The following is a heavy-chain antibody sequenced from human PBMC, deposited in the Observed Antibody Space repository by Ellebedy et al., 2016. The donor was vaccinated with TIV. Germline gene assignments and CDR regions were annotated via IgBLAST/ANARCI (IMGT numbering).Heavy chain of an antibody. CDR3: TRWTLGYCSGAGCDAWFDP. CDR1: GFTFSDYN. D-gene: IGHD2-15*01. V-gene: IGHV3-21*01. J-gene: IGHJ5*02. Sequence: PGGSLRLSCAASGFTFSDYNMNWVRQAPGKGLEWVSSISSSGSFIYYADSVQGRFSISRDNAKNSLYLQINSLRTEDTAVYYCTRWTLGYCSGAGCDAWFDPWGQGTLVTVSS. CDR2: ISSSGSFI.